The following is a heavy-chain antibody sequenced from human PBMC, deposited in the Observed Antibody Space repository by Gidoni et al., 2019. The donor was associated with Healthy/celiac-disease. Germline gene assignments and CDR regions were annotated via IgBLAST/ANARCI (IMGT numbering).Heavy chain of an antibody. CDR1: GCTFRRYA. D-gene: IGHD4-17*01. V-gene: IGHV3-30*04. Sequence: QVQLVESGAGVVQPGRSLGLSCAASGCTFRRYARHWVRQAPGKGLEWVAVISDDGSNNYYADSVKGRFTISRDNSKNTLYLQMNSLRAEDTAVYYCARSSDDYGDYEGDWFDPWGQGTLVTVSS. CDR3: ARSSDDYGDYEGDWFDP. CDR2: ISDDGSNN. J-gene: IGHJ5*02.